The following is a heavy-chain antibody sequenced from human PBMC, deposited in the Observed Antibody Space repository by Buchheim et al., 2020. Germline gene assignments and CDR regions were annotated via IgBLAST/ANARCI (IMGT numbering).Heavy chain of an antibody. CDR3: ARGYYDFWSGYKHYGMDV. CDR1: GGSISSGGYS. Sequence: QLQLQESGSGLVKPSQTLSLTCAVSGGSISSGGYSWSWIRQPPGKGLEWIGYIYHSGSTYYNPSLKSQSTISVDRSKNQFSLKLISVTAADTAVYYCARGYYDFWSGYKHYGMDVWGQGTT. CDR2: IYHSGST. D-gene: IGHD3-3*01. V-gene: IGHV4-30-2*01. J-gene: IGHJ6*02.